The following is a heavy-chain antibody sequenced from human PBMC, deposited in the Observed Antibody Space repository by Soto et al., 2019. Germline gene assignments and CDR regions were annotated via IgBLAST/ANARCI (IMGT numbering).Heavy chain of an antibody. CDR3: ARGSGELPGIYYGMDV. V-gene: IGHV1-2*04. CDR2: INPNSGGT. J-gene: IGHJ6*02. CDR1: GYTFTGYY. Sequence: ASVKVSCKASGYTFTGYYMHWVRQAPGQGLEWMGWINPNSGGTNYAQKFQGWVTMTRDTSISTAYMELSRLRSDDTAVYYCARGSGELPGIYYGMDVWGQGTTVTVSS. D-gene: IGHD1-26*01.